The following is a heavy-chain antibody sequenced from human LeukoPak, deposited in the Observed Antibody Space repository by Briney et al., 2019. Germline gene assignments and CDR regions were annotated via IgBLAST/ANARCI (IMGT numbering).Heavy chain of an antibody. CDR2: ISNDETNK. CDR3: ARAGSDLYAFDI. J-gene: IGHJ3*02. CDR1: GFTFSSYA. V-gene: IGHV3-30-3*01. Sequence: GGSLRLSCAASGFTFSSYALHWVRQAPVKGLEWVAVISNDETNKYYADSVKGRFTISRDNSKNTLYLQMNSLRPEDTAVYYCARAGSDLYAFDIWGQGTMVTVSS.